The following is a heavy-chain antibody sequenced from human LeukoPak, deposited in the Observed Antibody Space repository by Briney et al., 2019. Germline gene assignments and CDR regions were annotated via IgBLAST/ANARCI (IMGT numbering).Heavy chain of an antibody. CDR3: AKSYCSGGSCWDAFDI. D-gene: IGHD2-15*01. CDR2: ISGSGGST. V-gene: IGHV3-23*01. Sequence: GGSLRLSCAASGFTFSTYVMSWVCQAPGKGLEWVSAISGSGGSTYYADSVKGRFTISRDNSKNTLYLQMNSLRAEDTAVYYCAKSYCSGGSCWDAFDIWGQGTMVTVSS. CDR1: GFTFSTYV. J-gene: IGHJ3*02.